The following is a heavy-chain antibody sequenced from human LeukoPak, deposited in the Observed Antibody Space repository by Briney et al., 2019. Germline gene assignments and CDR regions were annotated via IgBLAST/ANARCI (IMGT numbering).Heavy chain of an antibody. CDR2: IYSSGST. D-gene: IGHD3-10*01. CDR3: ARVNTPSARGSGSFY. J-gene: IGHJ4*02. Sequence: SETLSLTCTVSGASMSSFYWSWIRQSPGKGLEWIGYIYSSGSTNYNPSLKSRVTISVDTSKNQFSLKLSSVTAADTAVYYCARVNTPSARGSGSFYWGQGTLVTVSS. V-gene: IGHV4-59*12. CDR1: GASMSSFY.